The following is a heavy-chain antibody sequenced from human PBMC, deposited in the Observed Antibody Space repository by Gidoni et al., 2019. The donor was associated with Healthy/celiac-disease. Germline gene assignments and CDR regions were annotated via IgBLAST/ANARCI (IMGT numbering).Heavy chain of an antibody. CDR1: GGSISSGGYY. CDR2: IYYSGST. V-gene: IGHV4-31*03. CDR3: ARDGDNYPLDY. D-gene: IGHD4-4*01. J-gene: IGHJ4*02. Sequence: QVQLQESGPGLEKPSQTLPLTCTVSGGSISSGGYYWSWIRQHPGKGLEWIGYIYYSGSTYYNPSLKSRVTISVDTSKNQFSLKLSSVTAADTAVYYCARDGDNYPLDYWGQGTLVTVSS.